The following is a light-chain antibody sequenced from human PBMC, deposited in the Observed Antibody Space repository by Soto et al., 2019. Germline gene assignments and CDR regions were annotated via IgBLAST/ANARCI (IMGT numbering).Light chain of an antibody. J-gene: IGKJ1*01. CDR3: QQYNNWPRT. CDR1: QSVSSN. V-gene: IGKV3-15*01. Sequence: EIVMTQSPATLSVSPGERVTLSCRASQSVSSNLAWYQQKPGQTPRLLIYDASTGATGIPARFSGSGSGTEFTLTISSLQSEDFAAYYCQQYNNWPRTFGQGTKVDIK. CDR2: DAS.